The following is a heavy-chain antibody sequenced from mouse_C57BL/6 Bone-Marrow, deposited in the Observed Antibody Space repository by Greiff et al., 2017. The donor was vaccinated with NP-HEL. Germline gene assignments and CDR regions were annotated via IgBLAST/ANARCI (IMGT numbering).Heavy chain of an antibody. CDR1: GFTFSDAW. J-gene: IGHJ2*01. Sequence: DVKLQESGGGLVQPGGSMKLSCAASGFTFSDAWMDWVRQSPEKGLEWVAEIRNKANIHATYYAESVIGRFTISRDDSKSSVYLQINSLRAEDTGIYYCTRITTVVAHYFDYWGQGTTLTVSS. CDR3: TRITTVVAHYFDY. CDR2: IRNKANIHAT. D-gene: IGHD1-1*01. V-gene: IGHV6-6*01.